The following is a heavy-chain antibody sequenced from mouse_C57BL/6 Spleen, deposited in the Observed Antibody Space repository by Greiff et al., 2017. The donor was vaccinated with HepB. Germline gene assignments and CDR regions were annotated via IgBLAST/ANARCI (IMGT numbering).Heavy chain of an antibody. Sequence: DVQLVESGAELVRPGASVKLSCTASGFNIKDYYMHWVKQRPEQGLEWIGWIDPENGDTEYASKFQGKATITADTSSNTAYLQLSSLTSEDTAVYYCTFDSSGYWGQGTTLTVSS. CDR1: GFNIKDYY. J-gene: IGHJ2*01. CDR2: IDPENGDT. D-gene: IGHD3-2*02. CDR3: TFDSSGY. V-gene: IGHV14-4*01.